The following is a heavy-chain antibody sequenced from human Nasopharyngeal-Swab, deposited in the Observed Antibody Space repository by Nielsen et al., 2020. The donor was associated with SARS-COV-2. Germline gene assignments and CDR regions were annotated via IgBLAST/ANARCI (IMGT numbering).Heavy chain of an antibody. J-gene: IGHJ6*02. CDR2: ISSSDSTI. V-gene: IGHV3-11*04. D-gene: IGHD3-10*01. CDR1: GFTFSDYY. Sequence: GESLKISCAASGFTFSDYYMSWIRQAPGKGLEWVSYISSSDSTIYYADSVKGRFTLSRDNAKNSLYLQMNSLRAEDTAVYYCARGLLWFGELLGYYYYYGMDVWGQGTTVTVSS. CDR3: ARGLLWFGELLGYYYYYGMDV.